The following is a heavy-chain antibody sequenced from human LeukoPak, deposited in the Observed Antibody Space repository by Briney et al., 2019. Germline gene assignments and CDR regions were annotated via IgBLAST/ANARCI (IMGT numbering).Heavy chain of an antibody. Sequence: PSETLSLTCTVSGGSISSHYWSWIRQPPGKGLEWIGYIYYSGSTNYNPSLKSRVTISVDTSKNQFSLKLSSVTAADTAVYYCARSRGSGWYPIYDYWGQGTLVTVSS. CDR2: IYYSGST. CDR1: GGSISSHY. D-gene: IGHD6-19*01. J-gene: IGHJ4*02. CDR3: ARSRGSGWYPIYDY. V-gene: IGHV4-59*11.